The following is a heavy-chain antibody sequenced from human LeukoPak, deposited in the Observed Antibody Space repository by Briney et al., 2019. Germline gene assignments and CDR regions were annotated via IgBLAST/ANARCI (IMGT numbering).Heavy chain of an antibody. V-gene: IGHV3-23*01. D-gene: IGHD5-18*01. CDR3: KGTDTAMVRGYYMDV. CDR2: ISGSGGST. Sequence: PGGSLRLSCAASGFTFSSYAMSWVRQAPGKGLEWVSAISGSGGSTYYAGSVKGRFTISRDNSKNTLYLQMNSLRAEDTAVYYCKGTDTAMVRGYYMDVWGKGTTVTVSS. CDR1: GFTFSSYA. J-gene: IGHJ6*03.